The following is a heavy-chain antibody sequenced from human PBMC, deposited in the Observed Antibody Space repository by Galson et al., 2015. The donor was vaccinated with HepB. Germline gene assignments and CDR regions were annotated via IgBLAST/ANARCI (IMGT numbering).Heavy chain of an antibody. D-gene: IGHD3-22*01. CDR2: IYYSGST. V-gene: IGHV4-59*01. J-gene: IGHJ4*02. Sequence: ETLSLTCTVSGGSISSYYWSWIRQPPGKGLEWIGYIYYSGSTNYNPSLKSRVTISVDTSKIQFSLKMSSVTAADTAVYYCARGPPYFYDSSGYFDNWGQGTLVTVSS. CDR3: ARGPPYFYDSSGYFDN. CDR1: GGSISSYY.